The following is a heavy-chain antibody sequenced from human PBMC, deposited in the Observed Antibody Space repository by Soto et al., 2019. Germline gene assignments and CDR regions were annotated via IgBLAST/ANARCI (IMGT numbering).Heavy chain of an antibody. CDR1: AVSISSYY. CDR2: IYTSGST. Sequence: SAPLSLTCTVAAVSISSYYLILIRQPAGKGLEWIGRIYTSGSTNYNPSLKSRVTMSVDTSKNQFSLKLSSVTAADTSVYYCAREWHSSGWYDCWGQGTLVTFSS. CDR3: AREWHSSGWYDC. D-gene: IGHD6-19*01. V-gene: IGHV4-4*07. J-gene: IGHJ4*02.